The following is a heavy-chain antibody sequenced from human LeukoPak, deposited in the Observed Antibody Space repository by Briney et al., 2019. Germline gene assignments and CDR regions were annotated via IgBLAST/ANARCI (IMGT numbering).Heavy chain of an antibody. CDR1: GFTFSSYA. J-gene: IGHJ4*02. CDR3: AKGGGYYYDSSGYDY. Sequence: GGSLRLSCAASGFTFSSYAMSRVRQAPGKGLEWVSAISGSGGSTYYADSVKGRFTISRDNSKNTLYLQMNSLRAEDTAVYHCAKGGGYYYDSSGYDYWGQGTLVTVSS. V-gene: IGHV3-23*01. D-gene: IGHD3-22*01. CDR2: ISGSGGST.